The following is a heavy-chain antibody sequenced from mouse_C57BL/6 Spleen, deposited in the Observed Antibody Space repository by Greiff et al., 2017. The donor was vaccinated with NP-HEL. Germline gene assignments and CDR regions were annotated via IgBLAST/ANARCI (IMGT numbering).Heavy chain of an antibody. Sequence: QVQLQQPGTELVKPGASVKLSCKASGYTFTSYWMHWVKQRPGQGLEWIGNINPSNGGTNYNEKFKSKATLTVDKSSSTAYMQLSSLTSEDTAVSCCARGYDWGYAMDYWGQGTSVTVSS. J-gene: IGHJ4*01. CDR3: ARGYDWGYAMDY. CDR1: GYTFTSYW. CDR2: INPSNGGT. D-gene: IGHD1-2*01. V-gene: IGHV1-53*01.